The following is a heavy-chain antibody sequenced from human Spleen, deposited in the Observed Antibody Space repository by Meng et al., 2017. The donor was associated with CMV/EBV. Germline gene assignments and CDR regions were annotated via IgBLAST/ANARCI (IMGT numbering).Heavy chain of an antibody. CDR3: ATGRIAESGSLRFDY. CDR2: YDPEDGET. J-gene: IGHJ4*02. V-gene: IGHV1-24*01. D-gene: IGHD6-13*01. Sequence: ASVKVSCKVPGYRLTELCMQWVRQAPGKGLEWMGGYDPEDGETIYAQKFRGRVIMTEDTSTDTAYMELSSLKSEDTAVYYCATGRIAESGSLRFDYWGQGTLVTVSS. CDR1: GYRLTELC.